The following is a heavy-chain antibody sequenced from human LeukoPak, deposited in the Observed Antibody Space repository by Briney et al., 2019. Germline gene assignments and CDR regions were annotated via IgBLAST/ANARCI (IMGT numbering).Heavy chain of an antibody. D-gene: IGHD2-15*01. Sequence: SQTLSLTCAVSGASISSGGYSWSWIRQPPGKGLEWIEYISSTGSTYYNPSLKSRLSISLDTSKNQFSLSLSSVTAADTAVYYCARHRCSGGSCYPMNWFDPWGQGTLVTVSS. V-gene: IGHV4-30-4*07. CDR2: ISSTGST. CDR3: ARHRCSGGSCYPMNWFDP. J-gene: IGHJ5*02. CDR1: GASISSGGYS.